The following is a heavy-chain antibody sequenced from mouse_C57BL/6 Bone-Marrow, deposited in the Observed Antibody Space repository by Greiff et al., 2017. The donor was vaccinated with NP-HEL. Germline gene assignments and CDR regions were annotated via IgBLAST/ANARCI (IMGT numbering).Heavy chain of an antibody. J-gene: IGHJ3*01. CDR1: GYAFSSSW. Sequence: QVHVKQSGPELVKPGASVKISCKASGYAFSSSWMNWVKQRPGKGLEWIGRIYPGDGDTNYNGKFKGKATLTADKSSSTAYMQLSSLTSEDSAVYFCARCIYYGNPFAYWGQGTLVTVSA. D-gene: IGHD2-1*01. CDR3: ARCIYYGNPFAY. V-gene: IGHV1-82*01. CDR2: IYPGDGDT.